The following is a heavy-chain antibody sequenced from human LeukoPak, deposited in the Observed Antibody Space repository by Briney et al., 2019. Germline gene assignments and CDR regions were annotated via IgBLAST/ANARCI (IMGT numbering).Heavy chain of an antibody. D-gene: IGHD3-22*01. V-gene: IGHV3-7*01. J-gene: IGHJ4*02. CDR2: IKQDGSEE. Sequence: GGSLRLSCAASGFTFSSYWMSWVRQAPGKGLEWVANIKQDGSEEYYVDSVKGRFTISRDNAKNSLYLQMNSLRAEDTAVYYCARDRGYYDSSGYYLPYYFDYWGQGTLVTVSS. CDR3: ARDRGYYDSSGYYLPYYFDY. CDR1: GFTFSSYW.